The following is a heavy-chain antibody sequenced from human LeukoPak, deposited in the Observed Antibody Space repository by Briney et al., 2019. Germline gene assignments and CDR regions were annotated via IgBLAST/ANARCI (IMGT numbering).Heavy chain of an antibody. J-gene: IGHJ4*02. V-gene: IGHV4-39*01. CDR1: GGSISSCSYY. CDR3: ARHDGDY. CDR2: IYYSGST. Sequence: SETLSLTCTVSGGSISSCSYYWGWIRQPPGKGLEWIGSIYYSGSTYYNPSLKSRVTISVDTSKNQFSLKLSSVTAADTAVYYCARHDGDYWGQGTLATVSS. D-gene: IGHD5-24*01.